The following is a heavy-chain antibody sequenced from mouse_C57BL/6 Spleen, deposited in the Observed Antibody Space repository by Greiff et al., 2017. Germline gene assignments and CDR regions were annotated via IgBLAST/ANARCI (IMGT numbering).Heavy chain of an antibody. V-gene: IGHV1-50*01. J-gene: IGHJ2*01. CDR2: IDPSDSYT. CDR1: GYTFTSYW. CDR3: ARSWGRGDY. Sequence: QVQLKQPGAELVKPGASVKLSCKASGYTFTSYWMQWVKQRPGQGLEWIGEIDPSDSYTNYNQKFKGKATLTVDTSSSTAYMQLSSLTSEDSAVYYCARSWGRGDYWGQGTTLTVSS.